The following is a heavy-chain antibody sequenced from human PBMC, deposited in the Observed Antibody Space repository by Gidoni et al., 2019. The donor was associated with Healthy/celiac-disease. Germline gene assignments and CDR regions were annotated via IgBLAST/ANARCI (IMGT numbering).Heavy chain of an antibody. CDR3: AGRRGYNWNYVY. D-gene: IGHD1-7*01. J-gene: IGHJ4*02. CDR2: ISYDGSNK. V-gene: IGHV3-30-3*01. Sequence: QVQLVESGGGVVQPGRSLRLSCAASGFTFSSYAMHWVRQAPGKGLEWVAVISYDGSNKYYADSVKGRFTISRDNSKNTLYLQMNSLRAEDTAVYYCAGRRGYNWNYVYWGQGTLVTVSS. CDR1: GFTFSSYA.